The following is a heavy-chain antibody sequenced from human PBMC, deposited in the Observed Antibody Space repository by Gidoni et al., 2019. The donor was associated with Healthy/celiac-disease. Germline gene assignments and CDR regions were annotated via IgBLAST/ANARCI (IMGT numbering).Heavy chain of an antibody. D-gene: IGHD3-22*01. J-gene: IGHJ3*02. V-gene: IGHV4-34*01. CDR3: ARKPSLYYYDSSGYGAFDI. CDR1: GGSFSGYY. CDR2: INHSGST. Sequence: QVQLQQWGAGLLKSSETLSLTCAVYGGSFSGYYWSWIRQPPGKGLEWIGEINHSGSTNYNPSLKSRVTISVDTSKNQFSLKLSSVTAADTAVYYCARKPSLYYYDSSGYGAFDIWGQGTMVTVSS.